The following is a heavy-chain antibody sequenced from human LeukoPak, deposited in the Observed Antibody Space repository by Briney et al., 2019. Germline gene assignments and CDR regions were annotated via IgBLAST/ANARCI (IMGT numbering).Heavy chain of an antibody. CDR1: GYTFTGYY. J-gene: IGHJ4*02. V-gene: IGHV1-2*02. D-gene: IGHD2-15*01. Sequence: ASVKVSCKASGYTFTGYYMHWVRQAPGQGLEWMGWINPNCGGTNYAQKFQGRVTMTRDTSINTAYMELSRLTFDDTAVYFCARGSGYCSGGTCYIDYWGQGTLVTVSS. CDR2: INPNCGGT. CDR3: ARGSGYCSGGTCYIDY.